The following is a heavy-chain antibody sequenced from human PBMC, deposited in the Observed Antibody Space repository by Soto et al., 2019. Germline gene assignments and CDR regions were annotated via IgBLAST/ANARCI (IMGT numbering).Heavy chain of an antibody. J-gene: IGHJ3*02. CDR3: ARSVAGASDAFDI. V-gene: IGHV1-3*01. CDR1: GYTFTSYA. CDR2: INAGNGNT. Sequence: ASVKVSCKASGYTFTSYAMHWVRQAPGQRLEWMGWINAGNGNTKYPQKFQGRVTITRDTSASTAYMELSSLRSEDTAVYYCARSVAGASDAFDIWGQGTMVTVS. D-gene: IGHD6-19*01.